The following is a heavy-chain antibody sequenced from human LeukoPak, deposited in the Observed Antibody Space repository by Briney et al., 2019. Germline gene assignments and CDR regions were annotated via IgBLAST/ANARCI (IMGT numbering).Heavy chain of an antibody. CDR3: ARDPGYCSGGSCW. D-gene: IGHD2-15*01. J-gene: IGHJ4*02. V-gene: IGHV3-23*01. Sequence: PGGTLRLSCAASGFTFSSHGMNWVRQAPGKGLEWVSGISPNGVITYYADSVKGRFTISRDNAKNSLYLQMNSLRAEDTAVYYCARDPGYCSGGSCWWGQGTLVTVSS. CDR2: ISPNGVIT. CDR1: GFTFSSHG.